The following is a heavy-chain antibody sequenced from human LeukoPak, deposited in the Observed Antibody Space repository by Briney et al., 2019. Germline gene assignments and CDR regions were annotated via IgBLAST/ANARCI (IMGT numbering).Heavy chain of an antibody. CDR3: AKTRPQADYYYDSSGRATY. CDR2: ISGSGGST. D-gene: IGHD3-22*01. CDR1: RFTFSSYA. Sequence: GGSLRLSCAASRFTFSSYAMSWVRQAPGKGLEWVSAISGSGGSTYYADSVKGRFTISRDNSKNTLYLQMNSLRAEDTAVYYCAKTRPQADYYYDSSGRATYWGQGTLVTVSS. J-gene: IGHJ4*02. V-gene: IGHV3-23*01.